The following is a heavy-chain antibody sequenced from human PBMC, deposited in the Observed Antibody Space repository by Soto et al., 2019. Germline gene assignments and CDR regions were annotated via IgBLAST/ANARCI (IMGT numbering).Heavy chain of an antibody. D-gene: IGHD5-12*01. J-gene: IGHJ3*02. CDR2: ISSSSSYI. CDR1: GFTFSSYS. Sequence: EVQLVESGGGLVKPGGSLRLSCAASGFTFSSYSMNWVRQAPGKGLEWVSSISSSSSYIYYADSVKGRFTISRDNAQNSLYLQMNSLRAEDTAVYYCARDEGRDGYNSDAFDIWGQGTMVTVSS. V-gene: IGHV3-21*01. CDR3: ARDEGRDGYNSDAFDI.